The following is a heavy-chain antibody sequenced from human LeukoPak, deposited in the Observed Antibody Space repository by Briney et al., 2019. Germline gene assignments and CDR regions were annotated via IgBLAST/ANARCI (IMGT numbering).Heavy chain of an antibody. CDR3: ARATVSDSTDSSSWYALDY. CDR2: ISSSSSYI. CDR1: GFTFSSYS. J-gene: IGHJ4*02. V-gene: IGHV3-21*01. Sequence: GGSLRLSCAASGFTFSSYSMNWVRQAPGKGLEWVSSISSSSSYIYYADSVKGRFTISRDNAKNSLYLQMNSLRAEDTAVYYCARATVSDSTDSSSWYALDYWGQGTLVTVSS. D-gene: IGHD6-13*01.